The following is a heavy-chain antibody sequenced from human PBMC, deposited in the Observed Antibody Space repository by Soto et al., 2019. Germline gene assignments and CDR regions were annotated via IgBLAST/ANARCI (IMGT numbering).Heavy chain of an antibody. D-gene: IGHD2-2*01. V-gene: IGHV3-30*18. J-gene: IGHJ3*02. Sequence: QVQLVESGGGVVQPGRSLRLSCAASGFTFSTYAMHWVRQAPGKGLEWVAVISNDGNNKDYADSVKGRLTISRDNSNNTLFLEMNRHRAEDTAVYYCAKTDDCSSAFCYRAFDIWGPWTMVTVSS. CDR3: AKTDDCSSAFCYRAFDI. CDR2: ISNDGNNK. CDR1: GFTFSTYA.